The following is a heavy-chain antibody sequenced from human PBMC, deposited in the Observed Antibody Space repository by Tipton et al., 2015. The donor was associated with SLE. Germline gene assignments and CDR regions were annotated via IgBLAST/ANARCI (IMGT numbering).Heavy chain of an antibody. D-gene: IGHD6-19*01. CDR2: IYFSGTS. CDR3: ARLRSDWQMTDYYFDY. V-gene: IGHV4-59*12. Sequence: TLSLTCTVSGGSISSYYWSWIRQPQGKGLEWIGTIYFSGTSYYNPSLQSRVIISVDTSKNQFSLKLSSVTAADTAFYYCARLRSDWQMTDYYFDYWGQGTLVTVSS. J-gene: IGHJ4*02. CDR1: GGSISSYY.